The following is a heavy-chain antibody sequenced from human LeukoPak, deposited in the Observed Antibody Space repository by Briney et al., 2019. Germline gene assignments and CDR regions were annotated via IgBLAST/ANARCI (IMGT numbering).Heavy chain of an antibody. Sequence: GGSLRLSCAASGFTVSSNYMSWVRQAPGKGLEWVSVIYSGGSTYYADSVKGRFTISRDNSKNTLYLQMNSLRAEDTAVYYCARAPRGYSGGWYFGGFDYWGQGTLVTVSS. CDR3: ARAPRGYSGGWYFGGFDY. CDR2: IYSGGST. CDR1: GFTVSSNY. D-gene: IGHD6-19*01. J-gene: IGHJ4*02. V-gene: IGHV3-66*01.